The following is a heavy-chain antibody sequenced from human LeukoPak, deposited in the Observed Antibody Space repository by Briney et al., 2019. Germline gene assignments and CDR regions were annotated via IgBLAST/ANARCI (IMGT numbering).Heavy chain of an antibody. CDR1: GGTFSSFA. Sequence: ASVKVSCKASGGTFSSFAVSWVRQAPGQGLEWLGGIIPIFGTANYAQKFQGRVTITADESTSTAYMVLSSLRSEDTAVYYCARSSVVTAMVHLNYWGQGTLVTVSP. V-gene: IGHV1-69*13. J-gene: IGHJ4*02. CDR3: ARSSVVTAMVHLNY. D-gene: IGHD2-21*02. CDR2: IIPIFGTA.